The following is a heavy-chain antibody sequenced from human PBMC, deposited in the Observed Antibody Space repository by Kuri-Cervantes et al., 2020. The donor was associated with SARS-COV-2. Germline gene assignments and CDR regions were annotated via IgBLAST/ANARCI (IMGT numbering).Heavy chain of an antibody. Sequence: ASVKVSCKASGYTFTGYYMHWVRQAPGQGLEWMGWMNPNSGNTGYAQKFQGRVTMTRNTSVSTAYMELSSLRSEDTAVYYCARGPPGSGWFSIWGQGTMVTVSS. D-gene: IGHD6-19*01. CDR3: ARGPPGSGWFSI. J-gene: IGHJ3*02. CDR2: MNPNSGNT. V-gene: IGHV1-8*02. CDR1: GYTFTGYY.